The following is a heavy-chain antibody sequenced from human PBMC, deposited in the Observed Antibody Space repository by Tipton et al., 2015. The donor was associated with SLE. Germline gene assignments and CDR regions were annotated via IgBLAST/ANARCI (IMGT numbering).Heavy chain of an antibody. CDR1: GASISSHY. J-gene: IGHJ4*02. V-gene: IGHV4-59*11. CDR2: LFYGQDT. CDR3: AGGSVVAEGY. Sequence: TLSLTCTVSGASISSHYWNWIRQTPGEGLEWIGYLFYGQDTNYNPSLKSRVTISIEASKNQLSLTLKYVTAADTAVYYCAGGSVVAEGYWGQGTLVTVSS. D-gene: IGHD2-15*01.